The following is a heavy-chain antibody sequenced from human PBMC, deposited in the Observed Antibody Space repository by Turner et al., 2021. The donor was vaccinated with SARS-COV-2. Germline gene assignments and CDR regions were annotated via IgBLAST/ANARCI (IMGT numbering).Heavy chain of an antibody. CDR3: ARGKQVVHPYNYYGMDV. J-gene: IGHJ6*02. Sequence: QVQLVQSGAEVRKPWASVKVHCKASGYTFAGYYMHWVRQAPGQGLEWMGWINPNSGGTNYAQKFQGRVTMTRDTSISTAYMELSRLRSDDTAVYYCARGKQVVHPYNYYGMDVWGQGTTVTVSS. V-gene: IGHV1-2*02. CDR2: INPNSGGT. D-gene: IGHD6-6*01. CDR1: GYTFAGYY.